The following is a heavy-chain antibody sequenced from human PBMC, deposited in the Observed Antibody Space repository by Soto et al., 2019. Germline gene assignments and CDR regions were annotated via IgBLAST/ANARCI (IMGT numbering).Heavy chain of an antibody. V-gene: IGHV4-59*08. Sequence: PSETLSLTCTVSGGSISSYYWSWIRQPPGKGLEWIGYIYYSGSTNYNPSLKSRVTISVDTSKNQFSLKLSSVTAADTAVYYCASYGDYDRDYWGQGTLVTVSS. J-gene: IGHJ4*02. D-gene: IGHD4-17*01. CDR1: GGSISSYY. CDR2: IYYSGST. CDR3: ASYGDYDRDY.